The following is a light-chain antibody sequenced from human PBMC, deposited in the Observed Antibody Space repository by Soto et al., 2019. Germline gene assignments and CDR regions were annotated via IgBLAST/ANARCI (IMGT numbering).Light chain of an antibody. Sequence: EIVLTQSPGTLSLSPGEIATLSCRAGQSVSSNFLAWYQQKPGQAPRLLIYGASSRAAGIPDRFSGSGSGTDFTLTISRLEPEDFAVYYCQHYGNSPPSVTFGPGTKVDIK. CDR2: GAS. J-gene: IGKJ3*01. CDR1: QSVSSNF. CDR3: QHYGNSPPSVT. V-gene: IGKV3-20*01.